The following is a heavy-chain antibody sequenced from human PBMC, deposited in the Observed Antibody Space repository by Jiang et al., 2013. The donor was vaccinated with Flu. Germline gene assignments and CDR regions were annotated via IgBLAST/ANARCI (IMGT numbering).Heavy chain of an antibody. CDR2: IYPGDSDT. CDR1: GYSFTIYW. J-gene: IGHJ6*02. Sequence: GAEVKKPGESLKISCQNSGYSFTIYWIVWVRQMPGKGLEWMGIIYPGDSDTKYNPSFQGQVTISADKSISTAYLQWSSLKASDSAMYYCARVKTWESPVYYGMDVWGQGTTVTVSS. CDR3: ARVKTWESPVYYGMDV. V-gene: IGHV5-51*01. D-gene: IGHD1-26*01.